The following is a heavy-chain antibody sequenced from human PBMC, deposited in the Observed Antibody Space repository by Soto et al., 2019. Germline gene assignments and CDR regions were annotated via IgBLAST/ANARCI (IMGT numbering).Heavy chain of an antibody. D-gene: IGHD3-22*01. Sequence: SETLSLTCTVSGGSISSGGYYWSWIRQHPGKGLEWIGYIYYSGSTYYNPSLKSRVTISVDTSKNQFSLKLSSVTAADTAVYYCARSGPIITMIVEMAPHFDYWGQGTLVTVSS. CDR1: GGSISSGGYY. J-gene: IGHJ4*02. CDR3: ARSGPIITMIVEMAPHFDY. V-gene: IGHV4-31*03. CDR2: IYYSGST.